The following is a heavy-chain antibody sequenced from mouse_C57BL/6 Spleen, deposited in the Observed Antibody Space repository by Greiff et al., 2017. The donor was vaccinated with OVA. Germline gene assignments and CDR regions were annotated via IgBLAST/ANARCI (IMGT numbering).Heavy chain of an antibody. J-gene: IGHJ4*01. Sequence: EVQGVESGGDLVKPGGSLKLSCAASGFTFSSYGMSWVRQTPDKRLEWVATISSGGSYTYYPDSVKGRFTISRDNAKNTLYLQMSSLKSEDTAMYYCARHGKDLLWGAMDYWGQGTSGTVSS. CDR3: ARHGKDLLWGAMDY. CDR1: GFTFSSYG. V-gene: IGHV5-6*01. D-gene: IGHD2-1*01. CDR2: ISSGGSYT.